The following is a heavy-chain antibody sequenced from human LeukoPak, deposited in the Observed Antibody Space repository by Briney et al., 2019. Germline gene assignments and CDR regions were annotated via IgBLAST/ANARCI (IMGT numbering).Heavy chain of an antibody. J-gene: IGHJ3*02. CDR3: AKDSPANDAFDI. CDR1: GFTFSSYA. Sequence: TGGSLRLSCAASGFTFSSYAMSWVRQAPGKGLEWVSAISGSGGSTYYADSVKGRFTISRDNFKNTLYMQMNSLRAEDTAVYYCAKDSPANDAFDIWGQGTIVTVSS. CDR2: ISGSGGST. V-gene: IGHV3-23*01.